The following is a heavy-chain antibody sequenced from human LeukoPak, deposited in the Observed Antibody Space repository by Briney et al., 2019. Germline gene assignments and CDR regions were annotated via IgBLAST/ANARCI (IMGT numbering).Heavy chain of an antibody. J-gene: IGHJ3*02. CDR2: INPNSGGT. CDR3: ARGYCSGGSCYSGAFDI. Sequence: ASVKVSCKASGYTFTSYYMHWVRQAPGQGLEWMGRINPNSGGTNYAQKFQGRVTMTRDTSISTAYMELSRLRSDDTAVYYCARGYCSGGSCYSGAFDIWGQGTMVTVSS. D-gene: IGHD2-15*01. CDR1: GYTFTSYY. V-gene: IGHV1-2*06.